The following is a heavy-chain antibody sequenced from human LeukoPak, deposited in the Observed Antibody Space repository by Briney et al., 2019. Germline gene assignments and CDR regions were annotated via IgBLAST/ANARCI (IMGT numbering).Heavy chain of an antibody. V-gene: IGHV3-30-3*01. D-gene: IGHD4-17*01. J-gene: IGHJ4*02. Sequence: PGRSLRLSCAASGFTFSSYAMHWVRQAPGKGLEWVAVISYDGSNKYYADSVKGRFTISRDNSKNTLYLQMNSLRAEDTAVYYCSRDGYGDYPIDYWGQGTLVTVSS. CDR2: ISYDGSNK. CDR1: GFTFSSYA. CDR3: SRDGYGDYPIDY.